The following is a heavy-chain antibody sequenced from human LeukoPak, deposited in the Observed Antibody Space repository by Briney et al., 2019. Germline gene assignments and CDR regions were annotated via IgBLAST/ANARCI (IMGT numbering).Heavy chain of an antibody. Sequence: ASVKVSCKASGYTFTSYAMHWVRQAPGQRLEWMGWINAGNGNTKYSQKFQGRVTITRDTSASTAYMELSSLRSEDTAAYYCAREWHYYGSGDFDYWGQGTLVTVSS. CDR2: INAGNGNT. V-gene: IGHV1-3*01. D-gene: IGHD3-10*01. J-gene: IGHJ4*02. CDR1: GYTFTSYA. CDR3: AREWHYYGSGDFDY.